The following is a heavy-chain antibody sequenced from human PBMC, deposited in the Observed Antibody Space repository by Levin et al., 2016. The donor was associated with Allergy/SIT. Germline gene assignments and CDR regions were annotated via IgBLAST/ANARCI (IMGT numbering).Heavy chain of an antibody. Sequence: SETLSLTCTVSGGSISSSSYYWGWIRQPPGKGLEWIGSIYYSGSTYYNPSLKSRVTISVDTSKNQFSLKLSSVTAADTAVYYCARGVVVIKYGMYFDLWGRGTLVTVSS. J-gene: IGHJ2*01. CDR1: GGSISSSSYY. V-gene: IGHV4-39*07. D-gene: IGHD3-22*01. CDR3: ARGVVVIKYGMYFDL. CDR2: IYYSGST.